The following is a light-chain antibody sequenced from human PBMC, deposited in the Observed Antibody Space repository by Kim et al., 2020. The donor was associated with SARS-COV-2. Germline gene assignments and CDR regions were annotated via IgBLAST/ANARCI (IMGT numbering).Light chain of an antibody. J-gene: IGKJ1*01. CDR2: LGS. CDR1: QRLLHSNGYNY. Sequence: PASLSCRSSQRLLHSNGYNYLDWYLQKPGQSPQLLIYLGSSRASGVPDRFSGSGSGTDFTLRISRVEAEDVGVYYCMQALQTPPTFGQGTKVDIK. CDR3: MQALQTPPT. V-gene: IGKV2-28*01.